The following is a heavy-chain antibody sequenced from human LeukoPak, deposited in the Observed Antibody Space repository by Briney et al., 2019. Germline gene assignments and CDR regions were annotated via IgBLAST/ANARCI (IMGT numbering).Heavy chain of an antibody. V-gene: IGHV1-69*06. J-gene: IGHJ4*02. D-gene: IGHD2-2*01. CDR3: ARYGSTSCYACFDY. CDR2: IIPIFGTA. Sequence: ASVKVSCKASGGTFSSYAISWVRQAPGQGLEWMGGIIPIFGTANYAQKFQGRVTIPADKSASTAYMELSSLRSEDTAVYYCARYGSTSCYACFDYWGQGTLVTVSS. CDR1: GGTFSSYA.